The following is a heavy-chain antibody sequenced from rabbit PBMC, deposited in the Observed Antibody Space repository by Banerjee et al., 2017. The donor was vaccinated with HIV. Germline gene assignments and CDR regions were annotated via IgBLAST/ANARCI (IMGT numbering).Heavy chain of an antibody. J-gene: IGHJ3*01. D-gene: IGHD1-1*01. CDR1: GFDLSSSYY. V-gene: IGHV1S40*01. Sequence: QSLEESGGDLVKPEGSLTLTCKASGFDLSSSYYMCWVRQAPGKGLEWIARIEAGSSGSTYYASWAKGRFTISKTSSTTVTLQMTSLTAADTATYFCGRLYSLSSGYVDLWGQGTLVTVS. CDR3: GRLYSLSSGYVDL. CDR2: IEAGSSGST.